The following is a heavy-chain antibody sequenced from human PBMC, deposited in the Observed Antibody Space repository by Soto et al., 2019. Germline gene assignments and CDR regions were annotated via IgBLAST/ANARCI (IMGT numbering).Heavy chain of an antibody. V-gene: IGHV4-39*01. J-gene: IGHJ6*02. CDR1: GGSISSKSYS. Sequence: SETLSLSCTVSGGSISSKSYSWGWIRQPPGKGLEWIGTFYYSENTYYNPSLKSRVTISVDTSKNQFSLKLSSVTAADTAVYYCAKLAGYCSGNSCHGDYAMDVWGQGTTVTVSS. D-gene: IGHD2-2*01. CDR2: FYYSENT. CDR3: AKLAGYCSGNSCHGDYAMDV.